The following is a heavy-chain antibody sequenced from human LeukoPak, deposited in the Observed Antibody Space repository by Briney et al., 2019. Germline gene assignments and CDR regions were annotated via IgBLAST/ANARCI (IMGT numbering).Heavy chain of an antibody. D-gene: IGHD3-9*01. J-gene: IGHJ5*02. V-gene: IGHV4-30-2*01. CDR3: ARATRPDYDIPNWFDP. CDR2: IYHSGST. CDR1: GGSISSGDYY. Sequence: PSQTLSLTCTVSGGSISSGDYYWSWIRQPPGKGLEWIGYIYHSGSTYYNPSLKSRVTISVDRSKNQFSLKLSSVTAADTAVYYCARATRPDYDIPNWFDPWGQGTLVTVSS.